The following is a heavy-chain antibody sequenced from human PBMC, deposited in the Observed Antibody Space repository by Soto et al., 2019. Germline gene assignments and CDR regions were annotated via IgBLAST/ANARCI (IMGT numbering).Heavy chain of an antibody. V-gene: IGHV4-4*01. J-gene: IGHJ6*02. CDR2: IDHIGST. CDR1: VASINSANW. D-gene: IGHD3-3*01. CDR3: GKRYDFWSGRWYGLGV. Sequence: QVLLEKSGPGLVRPSGPLSLTCSVSVASINSANWWVWVRQPPGKGLEWIGEIDHIGSTTYNPSLKSRTTISVDTSKNQYSLIVTAVTAADTAVYCCGKRYDFWSGRWYGLGVWGQGTTV.